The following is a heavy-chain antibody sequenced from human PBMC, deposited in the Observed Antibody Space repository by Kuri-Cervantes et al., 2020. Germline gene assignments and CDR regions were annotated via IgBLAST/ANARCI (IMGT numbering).Heavy chain of an antibody. CDR1: GFTFSDYY. D-gene: IGHD6-19*01. V-gene: IGHV3-11*04. CDR2: ISSSGSTI. Sequence: GESLKISCAASGFTFSDYYMSWIRQAPGKGLEWVSYISSSGSTIYYADSVKGRFTISRDNAKNSLYLQMNSLRADDTAVYYCVGHPLPIGLGGYWGQGTLVTVSS. CDR3: VGHPLPIGLGGY. J-gene: IGHJ4*02.